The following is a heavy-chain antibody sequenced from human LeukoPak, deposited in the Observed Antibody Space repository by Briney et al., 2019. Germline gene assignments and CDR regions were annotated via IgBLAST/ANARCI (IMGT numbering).Heavy chain of an antibody. CDR2: IKYTGSS. J-gene: IGHJ1*01. CDR3: ARLGYCSGGSCNSYFQH. D-gene: IGHD2-15*01. Sequence: HSETLSLTCAVYGGSFSGYYWSWIRQSPGKGLEWMGEIKYTGSSNYNPSVKSRVTISGDTSKNQFSLHLSSVTASNTAVYYCARLGYCSGGSCNSYFQHWGQGTLVTASS. V-gene: IGHV4-34*01. CDR1: GGSFSGYY.